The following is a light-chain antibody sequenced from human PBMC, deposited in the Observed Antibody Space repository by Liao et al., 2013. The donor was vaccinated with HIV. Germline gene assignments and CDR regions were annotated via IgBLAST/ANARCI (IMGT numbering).Light chain of an antibody. V-gene: IGLV3-25*03. CDR3: QSALGV. CDR1: ALPIQY. Sequence: SYELTQPPSVSLSPGQTARITCSGDALPIQYTYWYQQKSGQAPMLVIYQDNKRPSGIPERFSGSSSGTKVTLTISGVLAEDEADYYCQSALGVFGGGTKLTVL. J-gene: IGLJ3*02. CDR2: QDN.